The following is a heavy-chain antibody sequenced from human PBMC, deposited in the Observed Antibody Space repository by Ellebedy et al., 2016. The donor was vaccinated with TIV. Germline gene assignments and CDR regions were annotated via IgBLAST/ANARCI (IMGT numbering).Heavy chain of an antibody. Sequence: AASVKVSCKASGYPFTTYDIFWLRQASGQGLEWIGWINPSSGNRGYANNVQGRVTISRNNTLTTVYLELTDLTFEDTALYFCARGSGKYAWFDPWGQGSLVTVSS. D-gene: IGHD1-26*01. CDR2: INPSSGNR. CDR3: ARGSGKYAWFDP. J-gene: IGHJ5*02. V-gene: IGHV1-8*03. CDR1: GYPFTTYD.